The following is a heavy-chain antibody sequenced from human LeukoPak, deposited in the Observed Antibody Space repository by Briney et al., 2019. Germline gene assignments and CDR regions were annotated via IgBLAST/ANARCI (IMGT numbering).Heavy chain of an antibody. D-gene: IGHD6-13*01. Sequence: PGGSLRLSCAASGFTFSSYAMSWVRQAPGKGLEWVSGISASGETTYYADSVKGRFTISRDNSKNTVYLQINSLRAGDTAVYYCAKDPFTSSSWYHHWFDPWGQGTLVTVSS. CDR2: ISASGETT. CDR1: GFTFSSYA. V-gene: IGHV3-23*01. CDR3: AKDPFTSSSWYHHWFDP. J-gene: IGHJ5*02.